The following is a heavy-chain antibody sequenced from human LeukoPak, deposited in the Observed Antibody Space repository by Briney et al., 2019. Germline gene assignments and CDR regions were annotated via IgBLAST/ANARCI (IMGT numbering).Heavy chain of an antibody. CDR3: ARKVRPTEYFNY. D-gene: IGHD6-6*01. CDR2: ISWDSGSV. J-gene: IGHJ4*02. CDR1: GFTFDDYA. V-gene: IGHV3-9*01. Sequence: GRSLRLSCAASGFTFDDYAMHWVRQAPGKGLEWVSGISWDSGSVDSADSVKGRFTISRDNSKNTLYLQMNSLRVEDTAVYYCARKVRPTEYFNYWGQGTLVTVSS.